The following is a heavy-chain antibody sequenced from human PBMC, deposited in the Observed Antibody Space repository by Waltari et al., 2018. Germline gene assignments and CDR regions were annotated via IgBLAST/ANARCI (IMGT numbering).Heavy chain of an antibody. J-gene: IGHJ4*02. V-gene: IGHV4-4*02. CDR3: ARDRGRGLYLDS. Sequence: QVQLQESGPGLVKPSGTLSLTCAISGDSMSGNYRWSWVRQPPGKGLQWIGQVNRSGRTHYNPPLESRVTVSIDTSSSQFSLEVTSATAADTALYFCARDRGRGLYLDSWGRGILVTVSP. D-gene: IGHD2-15*01. CDR1: GDSMSGNYR. CDR2: VNRSGRT.